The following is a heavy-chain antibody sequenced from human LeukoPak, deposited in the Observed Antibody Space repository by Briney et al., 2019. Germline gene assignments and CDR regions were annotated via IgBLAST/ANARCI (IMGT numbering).Heavy chain of an antibody. V-gene: IGHV3-74*01. CDR2: INSDGRST. CDR3: ARGSPRSGGATTVDY. Sequence: PGGSLRLSCVASGFTFSSYWMHWVRQDPRKGLVWVSRINSDGRSTSYADSVKGRFTISRDNAKNTLYLQMNSLRAEDTAVYYCARGSPRSGGATTVDYWGQGTLVTVSS. J-gene: IGHJ4*02. CDR1: GFTFSSYW. D-gene: IGHD1-26*01.